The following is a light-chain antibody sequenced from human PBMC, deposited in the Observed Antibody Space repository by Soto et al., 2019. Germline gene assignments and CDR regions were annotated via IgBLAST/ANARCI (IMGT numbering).Light chain of an antibody. CDR3: QQYNNWPLT. J-gene: IGKJ1*01. V-gene: IGKV3-15*01. CDR2: GAS. CDR1: QSVSSN. Sequence: TQSPATLSVSPGERATVSCRASQSVSSNLAWYQQKPGQAPRLLFYGASTRATDVPVRFSGSGSGTEFTLTISSLQSEDFAVYYCQQYNNWPLTFGQGTKVE.